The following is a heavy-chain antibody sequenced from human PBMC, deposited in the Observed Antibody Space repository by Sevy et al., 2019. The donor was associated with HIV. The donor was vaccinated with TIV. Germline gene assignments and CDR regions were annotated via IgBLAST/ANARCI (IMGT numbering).Heavy chain of an antibody. V-gene: IGHV4-59*01. D-gene: IGHD4-4*01. J-gene: IGHJ6*02. Sequence: SETLSLTCTVSAGSISSYYWSWIRQPPGKGLEWIGYIYYSGSTNYNPSLKSRVTISVDTSKNQFSLKLSSVTAADTAVYYCARDRRYSKYYYGMDVWGQGTTVTVSS. CDR2: IYYSGST. CDR1: AGSISSYY. CDR3: ARDRRYSKYYYGMDV.